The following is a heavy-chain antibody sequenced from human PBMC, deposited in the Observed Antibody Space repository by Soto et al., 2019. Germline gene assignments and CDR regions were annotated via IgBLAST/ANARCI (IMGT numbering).Heavy chain of an antibody. CDR2: SNHSGST. J-gene: IGHJ5*02. CDR3: ARLGHGPHLRWIPIPSYGRNWFDP. Sequence: QVQLQQWGAGLLKPSETLSLTCAVYGGSFSGYYWSWIRQPPGKGLEWIGESNHSGSTNYNPSLKSRVTISVDSSKNQFSLKLSSVTAADTAVYYCARLGHGPHLRWIPIPSYGRNWFDPWGQGTLVTVSS. CDR1: GGSFSGYY. V-gene: IGHV4-34*01. D-gene: IGHD5-18*01.